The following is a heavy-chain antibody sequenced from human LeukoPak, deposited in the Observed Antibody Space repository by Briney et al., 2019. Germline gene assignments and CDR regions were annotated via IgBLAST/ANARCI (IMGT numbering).Heavy chain of an antibody. V-gene: IGHV1-46*01. D-gene: IGHD3-10*01. CDR3: ARALWFGEFPLGY. CDR2: INPSGGST. Sequence: GASVKVSCKASGYTFTSYYMHWVRQAPGQGLEWMGIINPSGGSTSYARKFQGSVTMTRDTSTSTVYMELSSLRSEDTAVYYCARALWFGEFPLGYWGQGTLVTVSS. J-gene: IGHJ4*02. CDR1: GYTFTSYY.